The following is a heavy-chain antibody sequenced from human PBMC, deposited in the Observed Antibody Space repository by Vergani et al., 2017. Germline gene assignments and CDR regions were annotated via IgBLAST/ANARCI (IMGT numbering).Heavy chain of an antibody. CDR2: FSYRGST. CDR1: GDSMITSNYY. J-gene: IGHJ4*02. V-gene: IGHV4-39*01. Sequence: QLQLQESCPTLVRPSETLSLTSTVSGDSMITSNYYWGWIRQPPGKGLEWIGSFSYRGSTYYTPSHKSRVGIFVETSKSQFFLKLTSVTAADTAVYYCVRHGKRYYFTSGIDFWGRGTLVSVSS. D-gene: IGHD2/OR15-2a*01. CDR3: VRHGKRYYFTSGIDF.